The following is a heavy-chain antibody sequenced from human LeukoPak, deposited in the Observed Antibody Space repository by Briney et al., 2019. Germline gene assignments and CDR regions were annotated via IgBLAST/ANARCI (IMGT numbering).Heavy chain of an antibody. CDR3: AREIYYFDY. Sequence: AGGSLRLSCAASGFTFGSYAMQWVRQAPGKGLEWVAVISYDGSNKYYADSVKGRFTISRDNSKNTLYLQMNSLRAEDTAVYYCAREIYYFDYWGQGTLVTVSS. J-gene: IGHJ4*02. CDR1: GFTFGSYA. CDR2: ISYDGSNK. V-gene: IGHV3-30*04.